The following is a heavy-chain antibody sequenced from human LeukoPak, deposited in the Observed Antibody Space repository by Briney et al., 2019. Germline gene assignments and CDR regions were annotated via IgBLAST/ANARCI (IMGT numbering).Heavy chain of an antibody. CDR1: GFTFSSYW. D-gene: IGHD3-16*02. J-gene: IGHJ3*02. CDR2: INSDGSST. CDR3: ARNKSVAYVWGSYREDAFDI. V-gene: IGHV3-74*01. Sequence: PGGSLRLSCAASGFTFSSYWMHWVRQAPGKGLVWVSRINSDGSSTSYADSVKGRFTISRDNAKNTLYLQMNSLRAEDTAVYYCARNKSVAYVWGSYREDAFDIWGQGTMVTDSS.